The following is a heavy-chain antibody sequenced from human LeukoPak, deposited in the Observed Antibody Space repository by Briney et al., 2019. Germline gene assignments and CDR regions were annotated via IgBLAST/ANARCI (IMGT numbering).Heavy chain of an antibody. V-gene: IGHV1-8*01. CDR3: ARGGGYCSGGSCPYYFHY. J-gene: IGHJ4*02. D-gene: IGHD2-15*01. Sequence: ASVKVSCKASGYTFTSYDINWVRQATGQGLEWMGWMNPNSGNTGYAQKFQGRVTMATDTSISTAYMELSSLTSEDTAVYYCARGGGYCSGGSCPYYFHYWGQGTLVTVSS. CDR1: GYTFTSYD. CDR2: MNPNSGNT.